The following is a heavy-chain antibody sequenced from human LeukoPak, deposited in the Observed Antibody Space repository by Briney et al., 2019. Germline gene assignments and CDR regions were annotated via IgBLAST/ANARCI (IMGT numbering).Heavy chain of an antibody. J-gene: IGHJ4*02. CDR3: ARDDGDYAYYFDS. D-gene: IGHD4-17*01. CDR2: IHHNGNT. V-gene: IGHV4-30-2*01. CDR1: TGSITSGGYS. Sequence: SETLSLTCTVSTGSITSGGYSWNWIRQTPGKGLEWIGYIHHNGNTYSNPSLKSRVTMSLDTSKNQFSLKLSSVTAADTAIYYCARDDGDYAYYFDSWGQGALVTVSS.